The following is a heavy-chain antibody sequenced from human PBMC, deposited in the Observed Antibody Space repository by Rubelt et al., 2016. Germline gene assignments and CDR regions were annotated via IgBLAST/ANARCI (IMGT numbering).Heavy chain of an antibody. CDR3: ARDDCSSTSCSPQG. V-gene: IGHV1-69*04. CDR1: GGTFSSYA. Sequence: QVQLVQSGAEVKKPGSSVKVSCKASGGTFSSYAISWVRTAPGQGLEWMGRIIPILGIANYGQKFQGIVTITADKSTSTAYMELSSLRSEDTAVYYCARDDCSSTSCSPQGWGQGTLVTVSS. J-gene: IGHJ4*02. CDR2: IIPILGIA. D-gene: IGHD2-2*01.